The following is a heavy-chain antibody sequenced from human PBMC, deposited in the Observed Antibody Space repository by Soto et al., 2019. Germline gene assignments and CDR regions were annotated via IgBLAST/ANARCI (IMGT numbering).Heavy chain of an antibody. J-gene: IGHJ4*02. V-gene: IGHV4-34*02. CDR1: GGSFSGFF. CDR3: ARGQWLPRGEY. CDR2: INHSGST. D-gene: IGHD6-19*01. Sequence: QVQLQQWGAGLLKPSETLSLTCAVHGGSFSGFFWTWIRQPPGKGLEWIGEINHSGSTNYNPSLKSRVTISVDTSENPFSLRLTSVTAADTAVYYCARGQWLPRGEYWGQGTLVTVSS.